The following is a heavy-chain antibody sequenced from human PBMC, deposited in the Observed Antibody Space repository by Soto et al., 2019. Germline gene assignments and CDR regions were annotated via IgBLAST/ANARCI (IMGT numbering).Heavy chain of an antibody. Sequence: SETLSLTCTVSGSSVSGGIYYWTWIRQPPGNGLEWIGYIYHSETTNYNASLRSRVTISVDTSKNQFSLRLTSVTAADTAVYYCARYRDYGDYGYFDSWGQGTMVTV. J-gene: IGHJ4*02. D-gene: IGHD4-17*01. CDR2: IYHSETT. CDR3: ARYRDYGDYGYFDS. CDR1: GSSVSGGIYY. V-gene: IGHV4-61*01.